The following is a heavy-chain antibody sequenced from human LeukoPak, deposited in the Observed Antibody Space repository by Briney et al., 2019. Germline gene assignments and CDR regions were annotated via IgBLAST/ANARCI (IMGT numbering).Heavy chain of an antibody. Sequence: SQTLSLTCAVSGGSISSGGYSWSWIRQPPGKGLEWIGYIYHSGSTYYNPSLKSRVTISVDRSKNQFSLKLSSVTAADTAVYYCATIDFWSGYYYFDYWGQGTLVTVSS. J-gene: IGHJ4*02. D-gene: IGHD3-3*01. CDR3: ATIDFWSGYYYFDY. CDR2: IYHSGST. CDR1: GGSISSGGYS. V-gene: IGHV4-30-2*01.